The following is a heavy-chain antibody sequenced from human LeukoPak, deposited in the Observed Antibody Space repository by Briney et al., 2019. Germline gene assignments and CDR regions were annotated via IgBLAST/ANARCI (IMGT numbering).Heavy chain of an antibody. D-gene: IGHD1-26*01. V-gene: IGHV3-23*01. CDR2: ISGSGGST. CDR1: GFTFSSYA. Sequence: GSLRLSCAASGFTFSSYAMSWVRQAPGKGLEWVSAISGSGGSTYYADSVKGRFTISRDNSKNTLYLQMNSLRAEDTAVYYCAKEVSGLSGSYYGFAFDIWGQGTMVTVSS. J-gene: IGHJ3*02. CDR3: AKEVSGLSGSYYGFAFDI.